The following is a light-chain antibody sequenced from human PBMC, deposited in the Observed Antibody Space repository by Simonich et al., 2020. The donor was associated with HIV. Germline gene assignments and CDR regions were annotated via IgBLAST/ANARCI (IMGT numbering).Light chain of an antibody. CDR1: NNNVGNQG. J-gene: IGLJ3*02. CDR2: RNN. CDR3: SAWDSSLSAWV. V-gene: IGLV10-54*01. Sequence: QAGLTQPPSVSKGLRQTATLTCTGNNNNVGNQGAAWLQQHQGHPPKLLSYRNNNLPSGISERLSASRSGNTASLTITGLQPEDEGDYYCSAWDSSLSAWVFGGGTKLTVL.